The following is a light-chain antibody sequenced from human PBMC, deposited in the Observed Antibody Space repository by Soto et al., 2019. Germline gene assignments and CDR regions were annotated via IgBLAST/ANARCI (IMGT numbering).Light chain of an antibody. CDR2: KAS. CDR3: QQYNSYPYT. Sequence: DIQMTQSPSTLSASVGDRVTITCRASQSISSWLAWYQQKPGRAPKLLIYKASSLESGVPSRFSGSGSGTEFTLTISSLQPDDFATYYCQQYNSYPYTFGQGTRLEIK. V-gene: IGKV1-5*03. J-gene: IGKJ5*01. CDR1: QSISSW.